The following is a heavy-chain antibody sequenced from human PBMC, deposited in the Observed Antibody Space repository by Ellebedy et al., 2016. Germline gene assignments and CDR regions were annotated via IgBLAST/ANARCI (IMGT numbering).Heavy chain of an antibody. CDR3: ARAPTSDNDYGDYLGVYYYGMDV. V-gene: IGHV4-30-4*01. Sequence: SETLSLXCTVSGGSISSGDYYWSWIRQPPGKGLEWIGYIYYSGSTYYNPSLKSRVTISVDTSKNQFSLKLSSVTAADTAVYYCARAPTSDNDYGDYLGVYYYGMDVWGQGTTVTVSS. D-gene: IGHD4-17*01. J-gene: IGHJ6*02. CDR2: IYYSGST. CDR1: GGSISSGDYY.